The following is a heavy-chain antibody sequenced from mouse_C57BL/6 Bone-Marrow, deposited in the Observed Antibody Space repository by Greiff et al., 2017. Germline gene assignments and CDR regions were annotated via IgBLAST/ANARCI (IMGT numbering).Heavy chain of an antibody. J-gene: IGHJ3*01. Sequence: EVKLVESGGGLVQPGGSLSLSCAASGFTFTDYYMSWVRQPPGKALEWLGFIRNKANGYTTEYSASVKGRFTISRDNSQSILYLQMNALRAEDSATYYCAGYTGLRRGAWFAYWGQGTLVTVSA. CDR3: AGYTGLRRGAWFAY. V-gene: IGHV7-3*01. D-gene: IGHD2-4*01. CDR1: GFTFTDYY. CDR2: IRNKANGYTT.